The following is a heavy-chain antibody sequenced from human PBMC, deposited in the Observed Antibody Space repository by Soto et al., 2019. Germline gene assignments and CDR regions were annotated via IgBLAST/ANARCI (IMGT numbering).Heavy chain of an antibody. D-gene: IGHD4-17*01. CDR1: GYTFTSYD. CDR3: ARGVKYGAYSRWFDH. V-gene: IGHV1-8*01. Sequence: ASVKVSCKASGYTFTSYDINWVRQATGQGLEYLGWMNPNSGNTGYVQKFQGRVTMTRDTSISTAYMELSSLRSEDTAVYFCARGVKYGAYSRWFDHWGQGTLVPS. CDR2: MNPNSGNT. J-gene: IGHJ5*02.